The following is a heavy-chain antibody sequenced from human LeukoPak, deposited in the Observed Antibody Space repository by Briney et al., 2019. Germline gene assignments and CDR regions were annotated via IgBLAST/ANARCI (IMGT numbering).Heavy chain of an antibody. CDR3: VRDEYNWNDRSYYYYSMDV. CDR1: GYTFTGYY. CDR2: ISAYNGNT. D-gene: IGHD1-1*01. Sequence: ASVKVSCKASGYTFTGYYMHWVRQAPGQGLEWMGWISAYNGNTNYAQKLQGRVTMTTDTSTSTAYMELRSLRSDDTAVYYCVRDEYNWNDRSYYYYSMDVWGQGTTVTVSS. V-gene: IGHV1-18*04. J-gene: IGHJ6*02.